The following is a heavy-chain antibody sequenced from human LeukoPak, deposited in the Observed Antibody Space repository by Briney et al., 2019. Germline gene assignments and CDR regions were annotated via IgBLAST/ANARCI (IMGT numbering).Heavy chain of an antibody. CDR1: GGSFSGYY. CDR2: INHSGST. D-gene: IGHD3-3*01. CDR3: ARGMTYYDFWSGRASLYYMDV. J-gene: IGHJ6*03. Sequence: PSETLSLTCAVYGGSFSGYYWSWIRQPPGKGLEWIGEINHSGSTNYNPSLKSRVTISVDTSKNQFSLKLSSVTAADTAVYYCARGMTYYDFWSGRASLYYMDVWGKGTTVTVSS. V-gene: IGHV4-34*01.